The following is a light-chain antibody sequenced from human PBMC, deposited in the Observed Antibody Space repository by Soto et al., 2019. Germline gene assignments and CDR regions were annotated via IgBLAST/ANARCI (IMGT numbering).Light chain of an antibody. CDR3: QQYETFSGT. CDR2: DVS. Sequence: DIQMTQSPSTLSASVGDRVTITCLASQSISNWLAWYQQKPGKAPKLLIYDVSSLESGVPSRFSGSGSGTEFTLTISSLQPDDFATYYCQQYETFSGTFGPGTKVDIK. CDR1: QSISNW. V-gene: IGKV1-5*01. J-gene: IGKJ1*01.